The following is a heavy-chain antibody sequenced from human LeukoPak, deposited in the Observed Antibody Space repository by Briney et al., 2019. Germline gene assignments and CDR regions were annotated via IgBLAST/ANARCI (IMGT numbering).Heavy chain of an antibody. CDR3: AKEMAAAGTLDYYYYYGMDV. D-gene: IGHD6-13*01. Sequence: GGSLRLSCAASGFTFSSYAMSWVRQAPGKGLERVSAISGSGGSTYYADSVKGRFTISRDNSKNTLYLQMNSLRAEDTAVYYCAKEMAAAGTLDYYYYYGMDVWGQGTTVTVSS. CDR1: GFTFSSYA. V-gene: IGHV3-23*01. CDR2: ISGSGGST. J-gene: IGHJ6*02.